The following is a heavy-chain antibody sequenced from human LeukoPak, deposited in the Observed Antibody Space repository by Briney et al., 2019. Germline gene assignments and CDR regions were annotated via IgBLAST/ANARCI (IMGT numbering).Heavy chain of an antibody. J-gene: IGHJ4*02. CDR2: INPNSGGT. V-gene: IGHV1-2*02. Sequence: ASVKVSCKASGYTFTRYYMHWVGQAPGQGLEWMGWINPNSGGTNYAQKFQGRVTMTRDTSISTAYMELSRLRSDDTAVYYCARVWGWELLYVLDYWGQGTLVTVSS. D-gene: IGHD1-26*01. CDR3: ARVWGWELLYVLDY. CDR1: GYTFTRYY.